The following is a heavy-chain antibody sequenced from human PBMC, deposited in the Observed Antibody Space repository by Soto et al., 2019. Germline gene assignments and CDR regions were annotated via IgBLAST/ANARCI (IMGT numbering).Heavy chain of an antibody. Sequence: GGSLRLSCAASGFTFSSYAMSWVRQAPGKGLEWVSAISGSGGSTYYADSVKGRFTISRDNSKNTLYLQMNSLRAEDTAVYYCAKRTPQLTYDILTGYYPVLDYGMDVWGPGTTVTVSS. CDR2: ISGSGGST. J-gene: IGHJ6*02. V-gene: IGHV3-23*01. CDR3: AKRTPQLTYDILTGYYPVLDYGMDV. CDR1: GFTFSSYA. D-gene: IGHD3-9*01.